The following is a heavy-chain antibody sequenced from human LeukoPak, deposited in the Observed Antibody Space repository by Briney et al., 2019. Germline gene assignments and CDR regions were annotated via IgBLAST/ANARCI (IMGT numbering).Heavy chain of an antibody. D-gene: IGHD1-26*01. CDR3: ARDNVGATPFDY. CDR2: INLDGTEK. J-gene: IGHJ4*02. CDR1: GFTFSSYW. Sequence: GGSLRLSCAASGFTFSSYWMSWVRQAPGKGLEWVANINLDGTEKHYVDSVKGRFTISRDNARKSLYLQMNSLRAEDTAVYYCARDNVGATPFDYWGQGTLVSVSS. V-gene: IGHV3-7*05.